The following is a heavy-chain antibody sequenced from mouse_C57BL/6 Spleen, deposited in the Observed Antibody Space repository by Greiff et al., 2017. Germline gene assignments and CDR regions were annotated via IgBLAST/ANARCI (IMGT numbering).Heavy chain of an antibody. CDR3: ARTPITTVVAGDAMDY. Sequence: VQLQQPGAELVRPGTSAKLSCKASGYTFTSYWMHWVKQRPGQGLEWIGVIDPSDSYTNYNQKFKGKATLTVDTSSSTAYMQLSSLTSEDSAVYYCARTPITTVVAGDAMDYWGQGTSVTVSS. D-gene: IGHD1-1*01. J-gene: IGHJ4*01. CDR2: IDPSDSYT. V-gene: IGHV1-59*01. CDR1: GYTFTSYW.